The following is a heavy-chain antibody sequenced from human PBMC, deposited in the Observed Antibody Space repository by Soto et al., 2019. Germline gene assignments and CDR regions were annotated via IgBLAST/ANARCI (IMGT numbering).Heavy chain of an antibody. Sequence: PGGSLRLSCAASGFTFSNYAMNWVRQAPGKGLEWVSGISGSGGSSYYADSVKGRFTISRDNSKNTLYPQMNSLRAQDTAVYYCAKDIYGVTTLYYMDVWGQGTTVTVSS. CDR1: GFTFSNYA. CDR3: AKDIYGVTTLYYMDV. D-gene: IGHD2-8*01. J-gene: IGHJ6*03. CDR2: ISGSGGSS. V-gene: IGHV3-23*01.